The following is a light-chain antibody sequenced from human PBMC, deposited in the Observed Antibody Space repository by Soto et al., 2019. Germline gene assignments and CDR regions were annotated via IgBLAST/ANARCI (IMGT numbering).Light chain of an antibody. CDR3: GSYSSSATLG. V-gene: IGLV2-14*01. Sequence: QSALTQPASVSGSPGQSITISCAGTASDIGGFNYVSWYQQYPGEAPKLLLYEVSNRPSGISKRFSGSKSGTTASLTISGLQAADEADYYCGSYSSSATLGFGGGTKLTVL. J-gene: IGLJ2*01. CDR2: EVS. CDR1: ASDIGGFNY.